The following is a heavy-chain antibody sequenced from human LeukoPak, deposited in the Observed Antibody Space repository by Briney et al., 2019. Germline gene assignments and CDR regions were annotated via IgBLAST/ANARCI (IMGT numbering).Heavy chain of an antibody. CDR2: IKQDGSEQ. CDR1: GFTFSNSW. CDR3: AKGGWYPDF. D-gene: IGHD6-19*01. J-gene: IGHJ4*02. Sequence: PGGSLRLSCAASGFTFSNSWMSWVRRAPGKGLEWVAYIKQDGSEQFYVDSVKGRFTISRDNAKNSLDLQMNSLKAEDTAVYYCAKGGWYPDFWGQGSLVTVSS. V-gene: IGHV3-7*01.